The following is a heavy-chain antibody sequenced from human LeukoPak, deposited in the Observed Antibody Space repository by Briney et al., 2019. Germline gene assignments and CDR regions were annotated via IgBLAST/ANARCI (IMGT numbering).Heavy chain of an antibody. CDR2: INHSGST. D-gene: IGHD6-13*01. J-gene: IGHJ6*03. Sequence: SQTLSLTCTVSGGSISSGGYYWSWIRQPPGKGLEWIGEINHSGSTNYNPSLKSRVTISVDTSKNQFSLKLSSVTAADTAVYYCARLRQQLVRRYYYYYMDVWGKGTTVTVSS. CDR1: GGSISSGGYY. V-gene: IGHV4-30-2*01. CDR3: ARLRQQLVRRYYYYYMDV.